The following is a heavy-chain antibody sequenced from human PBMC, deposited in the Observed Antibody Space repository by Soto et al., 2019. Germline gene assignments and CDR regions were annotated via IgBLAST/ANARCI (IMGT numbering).Heavy chain of an antibody. J-gene: IGHJ3*02. CDR3: ARRATLLIYDAFDI. Sequence: SETLSLTCTVSGDSIGSSNNYWGWFRQPPGKGLEWIGSIYYSGTTHYTPSLKSRVTISVDTSKNQFSLKLSSVTAEDTAVYYCARRATLLIYDAFDIWGQGTMVT. CDR2: IYYSGTT. V-gene: IGHV4-39*01. D-gene: IGHD2-21*01. CDR1: GDSIGSSNNY.